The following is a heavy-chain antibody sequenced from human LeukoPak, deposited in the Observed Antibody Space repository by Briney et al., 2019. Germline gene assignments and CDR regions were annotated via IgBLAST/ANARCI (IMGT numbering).Heavy chain of an antibody. J-gene: IGHJ4*02. CDR2: IYYSGGT. CDR3: AGGSSGDSGRFDY. V-gene: IGHV4-39*07. D-gene: IGHD1-26*01. Sequence: PGGSLRLSCAASGFTASRTYMNWVRQAPGKGLECIGSIYYSGGTYYNPSPMSRVTISVETSKNQISLKLNSVTAADTTVYYCAGGSSGDSGRFDYWGQETLVTVSS. CDR1: GFTASRTYM.